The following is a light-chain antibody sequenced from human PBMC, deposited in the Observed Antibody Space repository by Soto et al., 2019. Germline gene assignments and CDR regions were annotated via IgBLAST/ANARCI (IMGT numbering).Light chain of an antibody. CDR1: QGINNH. V-gene: IGKV1-27*01. CDR3: QNCNSAPPAGT. Sequence: DFQMTQSPSSLSASVGDRVTITCRASQGINNHLAWFQQKPGKVPKVLIYAASTLQSGVPSRFSGSGSGTDFPLTISGLQPEDVATYCCQNCNSAPPAGTFGGGTKVEIK. CDR2: AAS. J-gene: IGKJ4*01.